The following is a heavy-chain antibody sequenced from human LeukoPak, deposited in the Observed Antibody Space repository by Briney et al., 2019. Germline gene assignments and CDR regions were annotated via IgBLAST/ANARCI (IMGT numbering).Heavy chain of an antibody. D-gene: IGHD5-24*01. V-gene: IGHV3-30*02. CDR1: GFTFNSYG. CDR2: IRYDGSNK. J-gene: IGHJ6*03. CDR3: AKSSPMATTPDAAMDV. Sequence: GGSLRLSCAASGFTFNSYGMHWVRQAPGKGLEWVAFIRYDGSNKYYADSVKGRFTISRDNSKNTLYLQMNSLRAEDTAVYYCAKSSPMATTPDAAMDVWGKGTTVTVSS.